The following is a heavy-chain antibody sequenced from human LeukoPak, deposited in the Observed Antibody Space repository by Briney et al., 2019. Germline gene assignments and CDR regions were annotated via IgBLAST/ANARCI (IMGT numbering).Heavy chain of an antibody. D-gene: IGHD2-2*01. V-gene: IGHV4-39*01. J-gene: IGHJ6*03. Sequence: SETLSLTCTVSGGSLSSIHYYWGWIRQSPGRGLEWIGMIFSTGGTHYNPSLKSRVIISVDMSKNQFSLKLSSVTAADTAVYYCARAPADTEYYYYYMDVWGKGTTVTVSS. CDR2: IFSTGGT. CDR1: GGSLSSIHYY. CDR3: ARAPADTEYYYYYMDV.